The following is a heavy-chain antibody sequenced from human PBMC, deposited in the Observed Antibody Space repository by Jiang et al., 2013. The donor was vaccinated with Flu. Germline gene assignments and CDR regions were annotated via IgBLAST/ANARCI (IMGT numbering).Heavy chain of an antibody. D-gene: IGHD6-19*01. J-gene: IGHJ3*02. CDR3: ARHPRAGALGDAFDI. V-gene: IGHV4-39*01. Sequence: WIGSIYYSGSTYYNPSLKSRVTISVDTSKNQFSLKLSSVTAADTAVYYCARHPRAGALGDAFDIWGQGTMVTVSS. CDR2: IYYSGST.